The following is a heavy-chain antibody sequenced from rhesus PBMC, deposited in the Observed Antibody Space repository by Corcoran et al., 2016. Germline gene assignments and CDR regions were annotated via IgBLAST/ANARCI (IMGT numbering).Heavy chain of an antibody. V-gene: IGHV4-173*01. CDR2: IAGSGGRT. Sequence: QLQLQESGPGLVKPSETLSLTCAVSGGSISSNSWSWIRQPPGKGLEWLGRIAGSGGRTDHKPALKSRCTSTTEPAKNQCSRKRSSGTAADTAVYYCARALRGRFDVWGPGVLVTVSS. J-gene: IGHJ5-1*01. CDR1: GGSISSNS. CDR3: ARALRGRFDV.